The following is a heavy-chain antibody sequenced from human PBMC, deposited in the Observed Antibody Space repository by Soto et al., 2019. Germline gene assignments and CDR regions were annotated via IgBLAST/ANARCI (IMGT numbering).Heavy chain of an antibody. J-gene: IGHJ5*02. CDR2: IIPIFGTA. Sequence: GASVKVSCKASGGTFSSYAISWVRQAPGQGLEWMGGIIPIFGTANYAQKFQGRVTITADESTSTAYMELSSLRSEDTAVYYCAREVGATRWFDPWGQGTLVTVSS. V-gene: IGHV1-69*13. CDR1: GGTFSSYA. CDR3: AREVGATRWFDP. D-gene: IGHD1-26*01.